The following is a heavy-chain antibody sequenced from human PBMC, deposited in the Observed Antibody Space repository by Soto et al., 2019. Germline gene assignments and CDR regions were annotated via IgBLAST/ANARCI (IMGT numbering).Heavy chain of an antibody. J-gene: IGHJ1*01. CDR3: SKFKYSTSVRYLQH. Sequence: GESLKISCKGSGYTFTNYWIGWVRQMPGKGPEWMGIIYPGDSGTKYNPSFQGQVTISADKSISTAYLQWTSLKASDTAIYYCSKFKYSTSVRYLQHWGQGTPVTVSS. D-gene: IGHD6-6*01. CDR1: GYTFTNYW. CDR2: IYPGDSGT. V-gene: IGHV5-51*01.